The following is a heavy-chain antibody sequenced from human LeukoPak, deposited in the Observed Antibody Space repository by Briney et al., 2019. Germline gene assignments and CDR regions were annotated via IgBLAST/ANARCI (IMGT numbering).Heavy chain of an antibody. CDR2: INSDGSSA. CDR1: GFTFSSYW. CDR3: ARGGGRYYDSSGYSY. J-gene: IGHJ4*02. D-gene: IGHD3-22*01. V-gene: IGHV3-74*01. Sequence: GGSLRLSCAASGFTFSSYWMHWVRQAPGKGLVWVSRINSDGSSANYADSVKGRFIISRDNAKNTLYLQMNSLRAEDTAVYYCARGGGRYYDSSGYSYWGQGSLVTVSS.